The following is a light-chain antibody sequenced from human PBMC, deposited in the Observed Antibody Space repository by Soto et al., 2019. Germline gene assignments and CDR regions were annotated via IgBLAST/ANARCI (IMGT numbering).Light chain of an antibody. CDR1: SSNIGNNY. Sequence: QSVLPQPPSVSAAPRPKVTISRSGSSSNIGNNYVSWYQQRPGTAPKLLIYENNKRPSGIPDRFSGSKSGTSATLGITGLQTGDEADYYCGTWDSSLSAEVFGGGTKLTVL. V-gene: IGLV1-51*02. CDR3: GTWDSSLSAEV. CDR2: ENN. J-gene: IGLJ3*02.